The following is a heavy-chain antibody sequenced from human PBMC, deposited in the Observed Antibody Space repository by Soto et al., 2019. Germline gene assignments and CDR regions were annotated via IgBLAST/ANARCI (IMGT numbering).Heavy chain of an antibody. V-gene: IGHV4-61*01. J-gene: IGHJ6*02. D-gene: IGHD1-26*01. CDR1: GGSVSSGSYY. CDR3: ASLFGATPNYYYYGMDV. Sequence: SETLSLTCTVSGGSVSSGSYYWSWIRQPPGKGLEWIGYIYYSGSTNYNPSLKSRVTISVDTSKNQFSLKLSSVTAADTAVYYCASLFGATPNYYYYGMDVWGQGTTVTVSS. CDR2: IYYSGST.